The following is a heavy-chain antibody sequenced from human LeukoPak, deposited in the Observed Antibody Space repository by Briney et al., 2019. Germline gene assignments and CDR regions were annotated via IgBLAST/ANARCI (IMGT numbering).Heavy chain of an antibody. CDR1: GGSISSSSYY. J-gene: IGHJ4*02. D-gene: IGHD3-3*01. CDR2: IYYSGST. CDR3: ARVPSGDDFWSGYLPYFDY. Sequence: PSETLSLTCTVSGGSISSSSYYWGWIRQPPGKGLEWIGSIYYSGSTYYNPSLKSRVTISVDTSKNQVSLILTSVTAADTAVYYCARVPSGDDFWSGYLPYFDYWGQGNLVTVSS. V-gene: IGHV4-39*07.